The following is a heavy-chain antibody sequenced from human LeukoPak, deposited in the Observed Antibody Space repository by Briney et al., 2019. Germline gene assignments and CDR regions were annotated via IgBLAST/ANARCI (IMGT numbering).Heavy chain of an antibody. J-gene: IGHJ4*02. CDR2: IKQDGSEK. Sequence: GGSLRLSCAASGFTFSSYWMSWVRQAPGKGLEWVANIKQDGSEKYYVDSVKGRFTISRDNAKNSLYLQMNSLRAEDTAVYYCARGQHYYDRSGHDYWGQGTLVTVSS. V-gene: IGHV3-7*01. CDR1: GFTFSSYW. CDR3: ARGQHYYDRSGHDY. D-gene: IGHD3-22*01.